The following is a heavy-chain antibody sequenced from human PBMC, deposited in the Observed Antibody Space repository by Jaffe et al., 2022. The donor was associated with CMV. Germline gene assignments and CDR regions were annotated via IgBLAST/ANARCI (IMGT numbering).Heavy chain of an antibody. J-gene: IGHJ4*02. CDR1: GFTFSDYY. CDR2: ISSSSSYT. CDR3: ARALWFGELLYTYYFDY. D-gene: IGHD3-10*01. Sequence: QVQLVESGGGLVKPGGSLRLSCAASGFTFSDYYMSWIRQAPGKGLEWVSYISSSSSYTNYADSVKGRFTISRDNAKNSLYLQMNSLRAEDTAVYYCARALWFGELLYTYYFDYWGQGTLVTVSS. V-gene: IGHV3-11*06.